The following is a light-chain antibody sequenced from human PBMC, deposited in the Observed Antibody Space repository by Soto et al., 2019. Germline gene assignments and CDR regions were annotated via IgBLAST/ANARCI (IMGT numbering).Light chain of an antibody. CDR1: QSISRN. Sequence: DIQMTQSPSSLSASVGDRVTITCRASQSISRNLNWYQHKPGKAPKLLIYAASSLQNGVPSRFSGGGSGTEFSLSISSLQPEDFGTYYCQQSDTTASITVGRGTRLEIK. J-gene: IGKJ5*01. CDR3: QQSDTTASIT. V-gene: IGKV1-39*01. CDR2: AAS.